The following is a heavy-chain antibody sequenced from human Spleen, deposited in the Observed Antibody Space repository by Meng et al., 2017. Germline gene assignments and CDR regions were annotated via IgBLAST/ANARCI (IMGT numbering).Heavy chain of an antibody. CDR1: GGSISSGSYY. CDR2: IYTSGST. CDR3: ARDQGPFDAFDI. Sequence: SETLSLTCTVSGGSISSGSYYWSWIRQPAGKGLEWIGRIYTSGSTNYNPSLKSRVTISVDTSKNQFSLKLSSVTAADTAVYYCARDQGPFDAFDIWGQGTMVTVSS. J-gene: IGHJ3*02. V-gene: IGHV4-61*02.